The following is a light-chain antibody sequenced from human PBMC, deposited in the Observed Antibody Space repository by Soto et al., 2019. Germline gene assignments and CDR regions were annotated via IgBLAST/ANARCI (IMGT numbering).Light chain of an antibody. CDR2: WAS. J-gene: IGKJ4*01. V-gene: IGKV4-1*01. CDR3: PQYNSYSLT. CDR1: QSVLDSSSNKDY. Sequence: DIVMTQSPDSLAVSLGERATFNCKSSQSVLDSSSNKDYVAWYQQKPGHPPKLLIQWASTRESGVPDRFSGSGSGTDFTLTISSLQPDDFATYYCPQYNSYSLTFGGGTKVEIK.